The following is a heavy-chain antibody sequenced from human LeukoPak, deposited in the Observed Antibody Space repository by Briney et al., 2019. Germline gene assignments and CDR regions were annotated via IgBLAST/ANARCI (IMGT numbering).Heavy chain of an antibody. CDR1: GFTFNSYW. Sequence: GGSLRLSCAASGFTFNSYWMSWVRQAPGKGLEWVANIKQDGSEKYYVDSVKGRLTISRDNAKNSLYLQMNSLRAEDTAVYYCAREASSSGPDYWGQGTLVTVSS. V-gene: IGHV3-7*01. CDR2: IKQDGSEK. CDR3: AREASSSGPDY. J-gene: IGHJ4*02. D-gene: IGHD6-19*01.